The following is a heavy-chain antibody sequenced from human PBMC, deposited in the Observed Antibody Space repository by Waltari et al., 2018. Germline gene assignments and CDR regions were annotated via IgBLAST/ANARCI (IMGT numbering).Heavy chain of an antibody. V-gene: IGHV4-59*01. CDR3: ARGRGDIVVVPEAHYYYYYGMDV. D-gene: IGHD2-2*01. Sequence: QVQLQESGPGLVKPSETLSLTCTVSGGSISSYYWSWIRQPPGKGLEWIGYIYYSGSTNYNPSLKSRVTISVDTSKNQFSLKLSSVTAADTAVYCCARGRGDIVVVPEAHYYYYYGMDVWGQGTTVTVSS. CDR1: GGSISSYY. J-gene: IGHJ6*02. CDR2: IYYSGST.